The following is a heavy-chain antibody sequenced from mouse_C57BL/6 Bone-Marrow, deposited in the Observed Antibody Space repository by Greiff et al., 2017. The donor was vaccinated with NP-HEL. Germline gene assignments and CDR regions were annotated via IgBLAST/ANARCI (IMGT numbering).Heavy chain of an antibody. J-gene: IGHJ3*01. CDR1: GYTFTSYW. Sequence: QVQLQQPGAELVMPGASVKLSCKASGYTFTSYWVHWVKQRPGQGLEWIGEIDPSDSYTNYNQKFKGKSTLTVDKSSSTAYMQLSSLTSEDSAVYYCAREGYYGSSYWFAYWGQGTLVTVSA. D-gene: IGHD1-1*01. CDR3: AREGYYGSSYWFAY. V-gene: IGHV1-69*01. CDR2: IDPSDSYT.